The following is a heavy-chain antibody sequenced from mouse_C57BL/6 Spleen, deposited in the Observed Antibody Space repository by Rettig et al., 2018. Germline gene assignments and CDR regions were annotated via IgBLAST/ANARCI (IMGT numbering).Heavy chain of an antibody. CDR2: INTYSGVP. CDR3: ARSGEGSSGFAY. Sequence: WINTYSGVPTYADDFKGRFAFSLETSASTAYLQINNLKNEDTATYFCARSGEGSSGFAYWGQGTLVTVSA. J-gene: IGHJ3*01. V-gene: IGHV9-3*01. D-gene: IGHD3-2*02.